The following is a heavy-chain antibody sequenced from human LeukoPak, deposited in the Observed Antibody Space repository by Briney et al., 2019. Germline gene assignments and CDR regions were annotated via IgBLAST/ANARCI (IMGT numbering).Heavy chain of an antibody. CDR2: ISSSGSTI. CDR1: GFTFSSYE. V-gene: IGHV3-48*03. J-gene: IGHJ4*02. Sequence: PGGSLRLSCAASGFTFSSYEMNWVREAPGEGREWVSYISSSGSTIYYADSVKGRFTNSRDNAKNSLYLQMNSLRAEDTAVYYCARERYCSSTSCYAALFDYWGQGTLVTVSS. D-gene: IGHD2-2*01. CDR3: ARERYCSSTSCYAALFDY.